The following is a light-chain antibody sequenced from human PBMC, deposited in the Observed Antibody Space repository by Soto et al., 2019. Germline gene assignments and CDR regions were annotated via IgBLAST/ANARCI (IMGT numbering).Light chain of an antibody. J-gene: IGKJ1*01. Sequence: EIVMTQSPATLSVSPGERATLSCRASQSVRNNLAWYQQKPGQAPSLLIYGASTRATGIPARFSGSGSGTEFTLTISSLQSEDFAVYYCQQYGNSPWTFGQGTKVDIK. CDR1: QSVRNN. CDR2: GAS. CDR3: QQYGNSPWT. V-gene: IGKV3-15*01.